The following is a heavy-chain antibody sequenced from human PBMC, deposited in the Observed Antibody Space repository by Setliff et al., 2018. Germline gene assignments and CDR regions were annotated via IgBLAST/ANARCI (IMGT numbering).Heavy chain of an antibody. CDR2: INPIGGGA. V-gene: IGHV1-2*06. D-gene: IGHD3-10*01. J-gene: IGHJ3*01. Sequence: ASVKVSCKASGYTFAGYYIHWVRQTTGQGLEWMGHINPIGGGATYAQKFHGRVTMTRDSSTSTAYMELSRLRSDDTAVYYCAKDLNRWFGEFAFDVWGQGTMVTVSS. CDR3: AKDLNRWFGEFAFDV. CDR1: GYTFAGYY.